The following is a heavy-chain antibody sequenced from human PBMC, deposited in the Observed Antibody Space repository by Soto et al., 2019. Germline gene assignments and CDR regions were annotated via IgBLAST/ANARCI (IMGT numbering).Heavy chain of an antibody. Sequence: SVKVSCKASGGTFSNYALSWVRQAPGQGLEWMGGIIPVFGPAHYAQKFQGRVTITADESTSTAYVELSSLRSEDTAVYYCARAGTGSYLNAFDVWGQGTMVTVSS. D-gene: IGHD1-26*01. CDR1: GGTFSNYA. CDR2: IIPVFGPA. J-gene: IGHJ3*01. CDR3: ARAGTGSYLNAFDV. V-gene: IGHV1-69*13.